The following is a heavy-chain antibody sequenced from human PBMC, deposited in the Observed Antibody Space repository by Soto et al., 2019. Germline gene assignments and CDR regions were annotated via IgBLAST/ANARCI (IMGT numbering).Heavy chain of an antibody. Sequence: QVQLVQSGAEVKKPGSSVKVSCKASGGTFSSYAISWVRQAPGQGLEWMGGIIPIFGTANYAQKFQGRVTITADESTSTAYMELSSLRSEDTAVYYCARAGGNPRGRYYDYGMDVWGQGTTVTVSS. CDR2: IIPIFGTA. D-gene: IGHD2-15*01. CDR1: GGTFSSYA. CDR3: ARAGGNPRGRYYDYGMDV. V-gene: IGHV1-69*01. J-gene: IGHJ6*02.